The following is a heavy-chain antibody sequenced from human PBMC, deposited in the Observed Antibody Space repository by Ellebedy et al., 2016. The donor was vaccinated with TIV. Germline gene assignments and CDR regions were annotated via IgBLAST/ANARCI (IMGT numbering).Heavy chain of an antibody. D-gene: IGHD3-10*01. CDR3: ARGIYGSGSVDY. CDR2: IIQSGTM. Sequence: MPGGSLRLSCTVSGGSTDGYYWSWIRQPPGKGLEWIGEIIQSGTMNYSPSLKSRVTISVDKSKNQFSLRLSSVTAADTAVYFCARGIYGSGSVDYWGQGTLVTVSS. J-gene: IGHJ4*02. CDR1: GGSTDGYY. V-gene: IGHV4-34*01.